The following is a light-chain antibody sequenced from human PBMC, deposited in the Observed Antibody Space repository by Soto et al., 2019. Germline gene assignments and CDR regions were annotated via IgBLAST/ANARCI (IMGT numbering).Light chain of an antibody. CDR2: DNG. CDR3: GTWDNSLSAV. CDR1: SSNIGSNY. J-gene: IGLJ2*01. Sequence: QSVLTQPPSVSVAPGQKVTISCSGSSSNIGSNYVSWYQQLPGTAPKLLIYDNGKRPSGIPDRFSGSQSGTSATLGITGLQTGDEADYYCGTWDNSLSAVFGGGTQLTVL. V-gene: IGLV1-51*01.